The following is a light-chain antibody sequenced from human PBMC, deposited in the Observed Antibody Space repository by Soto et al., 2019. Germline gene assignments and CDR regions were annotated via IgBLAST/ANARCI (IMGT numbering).Light chain of an antibody. J-gene: IGKJ2*01. V-gene: IGKV3-20*01. CDR1: QSVSTNS. Sequence: EIVLTQSPGTLPLSPGERATLSCGASQSVSTNSLVWYQQKPGQAPRPLIYGASSRATGIPDRFSGSGSGTDFTLTISRLEPEDFAVYYCQQYANSPFTFGQGTKLEIK. CDR3: QQYANSPFT. CDR2: GAS.